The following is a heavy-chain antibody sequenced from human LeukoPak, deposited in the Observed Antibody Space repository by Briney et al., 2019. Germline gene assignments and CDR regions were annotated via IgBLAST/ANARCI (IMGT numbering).Heavy chain of an antibody. CDR3: ARDKYYDFWSGYWVPYYYYGMDV. Sequence: GGSLRLSCAASGFTFSSYSMDWVCQAPGNGLEWVSHITASGTAMFYADSVKGRFTISRDNAKNSLYLQMNSLRDEDTAVYYCARDKYYDFWSGYWVPYYYYGMDVWGQGTTVTVSS. CDR1: GFTFSSYS. V-gene: IGHV3-48*02. D-gene: IGHD3-3*01. J-gene: IGHJ6*02. CDR2: ITASGTAM.